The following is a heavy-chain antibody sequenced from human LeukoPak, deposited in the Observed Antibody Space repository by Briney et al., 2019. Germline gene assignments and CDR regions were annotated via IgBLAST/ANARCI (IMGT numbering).Heavy chain of an antibody. CDR1: GYTFTGYY. CDR3: ARGYGDYVGY. CDR2: IHPNSGGT. J-gene: IGHJ4*02. D-gene: IGHD4-17*01. Sequence: ASVRVSCKASGYTFTGYYMHWVRQAPGQGLEWMGRIHPNSGGTNYAQKFQGRVTMTRDTSISTAYMELSRLRSDDTAVYYCARGYGDYVGYWGQGTLVTVSS. V-gene: IGHV1-2*06.